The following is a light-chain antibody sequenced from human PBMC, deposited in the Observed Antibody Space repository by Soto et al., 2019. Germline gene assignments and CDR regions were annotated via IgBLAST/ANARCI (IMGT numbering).Light chain of an antibody. J-gene: IGKJ1*01. Sequence: DIQMTQSPSTLSASVGDRVTITCRASQRISSWLAWYQQKPGKAPNLLIYKASSLESGVPSRFSGSGSGTEFTLTISILQHDDFATYYCQQYVNYPWTFGPGTKVEIK. CDR1: QRISSW. CDR2: KAS. CDR3: QQYVNYPWT. V-gene: IGKV1-5*03.